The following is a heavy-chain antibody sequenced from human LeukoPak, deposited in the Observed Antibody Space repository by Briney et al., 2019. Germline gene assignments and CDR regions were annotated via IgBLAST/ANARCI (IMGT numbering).Heavy chain of an antibody. CDR3: ASSKWSAGGNYYNYMDV. CDR1: GYTFTSYG. V-gene: IGHV1-18*01. Sequence: ASVEVSCKASGYTFTSYGISWVRQAPGQGLEWMGWISAYNGNTHYAQKLQGRVTMTTDTSTSTAYMELRSLRSDDTAVYYCASSKWSAGGNYYNYMDVWGKGTTVTVSS. J-gene: IGHJ6*03. D-gene: IGHD6-13*01. CDR2: ISAYNGNT.